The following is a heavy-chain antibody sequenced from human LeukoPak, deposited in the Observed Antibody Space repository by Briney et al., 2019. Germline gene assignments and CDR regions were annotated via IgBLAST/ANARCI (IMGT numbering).Heavy chain of an antibody. CDR3: AKSSSSWLVDY. CDR2: ISYDGSNK. CDR1: GFTFSSYG. V-gene: IGHV3-30*18. J-gene: IGHJ4*02. D-gene: IGHD6-13*01. Sequence: GRSLRLSCAASGFTFSSYGMHWVRQAPGKGLEWVAVISYDGSNKYYADSVKGRFTISRDNSKNTLYLQMNSLRAEDTAVYYCAKSSSSWLVDYWGQGILVTVSS.